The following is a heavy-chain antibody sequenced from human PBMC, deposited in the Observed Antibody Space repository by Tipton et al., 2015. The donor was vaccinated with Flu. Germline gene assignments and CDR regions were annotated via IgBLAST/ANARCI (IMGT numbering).Heavy chain of an antibody. V-gene: IGHV4-39*07. CDR2: LYDSGIT. J-gene: IGHJ4*02. D-gene: IGHD3-16*01. CDR3: ARSSSAYDYVWGGSYYFDF. CDR1: GGSIGSSTYY. Sequence: TLSPTCTVFGGSIGSSTYYWGWIRQPPGKGLEWIGSLYDSGITYYNPSLKSRVTISLDTSKNQFSLKLISVTAADTAVYYCARSSSAYDYVWGGSYYFDFWGQGTLVTVSS.